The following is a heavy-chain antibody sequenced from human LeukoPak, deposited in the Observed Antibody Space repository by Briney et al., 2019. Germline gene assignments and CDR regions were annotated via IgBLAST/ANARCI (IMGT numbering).Heavy chain of an antibody. CDR2: MGEEGRQI. D-gene: IGHD3-16*01. CDR1: GFTFSNHW. CDR3: ARILRLNTPRAFDI. Sequence: GGSLTLSCAVSGFTFSNHWMNWVRQAPGKGLEWVANMGEEGRQIYYVDSVKGRFTISRDNAKNLLYLQMNTLRAEASAVYYCARILRLNTPRAFDIWGQGTMVTVSS. J-gene: IGHJ3*02. V-gene: IGHV3-7*05.